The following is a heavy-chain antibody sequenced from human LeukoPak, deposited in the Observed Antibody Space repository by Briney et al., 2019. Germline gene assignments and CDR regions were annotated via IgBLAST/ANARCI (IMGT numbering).Heavy chain of an antibody. CDR3: AKSRSAYPRVDGFDM. J-gene: IGHJ3*02. D-gene: IGHD3-3*01. V-gene: IGHV3-30*18. Sequence: GGSLRLSCAASGFTFSSYGMHWARQAPGKGLEWVAVISYDGSNKYYADSVKGRFTISRDNSKNTLYLQMNSLRAEDTALYYCAKSRSAYPRVDGFDMWGQGTMVTVSS. CDR2: ISYDGSNK. CDR1: GFTFSSYG.